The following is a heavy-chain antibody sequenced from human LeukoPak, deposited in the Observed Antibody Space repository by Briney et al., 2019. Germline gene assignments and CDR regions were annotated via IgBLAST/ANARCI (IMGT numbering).Heavy chain of an antibody. CDR3: ARAVRILAVAGTWFDY. Sequence: GASVKVSCKASGYTFTSYYMHWVRQAPGQGLEWMGIINPSGGSTSYAQKFQGRVTMTRDTSTSTVYMELSSLRSEDTAVYYCARAVRILAVAGTWFDYWGPGTLVTVSS. J-gene: IGHJ4*02. D-gene: IGHD6-19*01. CDR1: GYTFTSYY. V-gene: IGHV1-46*01. CDR2: INPSGGST.